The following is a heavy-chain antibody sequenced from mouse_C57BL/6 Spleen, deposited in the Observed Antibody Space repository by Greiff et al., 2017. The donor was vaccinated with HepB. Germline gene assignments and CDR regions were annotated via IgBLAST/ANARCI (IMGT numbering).Heavy chain of an antibody. D-gene: IGHD1-1*01. V-gene: IGHV1-26*01. J-gene: IGHJ2*01. CDR3: ASGGSSLYYFDY. CDR2: INPNNGGT. CDR1: GYTFTDYY. Sequence: EVQLQQSGPELVKPGASVKISCKASGYTFTDYYMNWVKQSHGKSLEWIGDINPNNGGTSYNQKFKGKATLTVDKSSSTAYMELRSLTSEDSAVYYCASGGSSLYYFDYWGQGTTLTVSS.